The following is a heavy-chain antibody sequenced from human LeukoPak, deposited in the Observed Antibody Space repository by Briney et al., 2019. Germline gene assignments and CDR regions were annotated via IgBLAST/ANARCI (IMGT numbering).Heavy chain of an antibody. D-gene: IGHD5-12*01. J-gene: IGHJ4*02. CDR1: GGSIRDYQ. V-gene: IGHV4-4*09. CDR2: INTNGRT. Sequence: PSETLSLTCAVSGGSIRDYQWSWIRQPPGKGLEWIGHINTNGRTDYNPSLRSRLTFSVDTSRDQFSLKLSSVTAADTAMYYCASSYDYKAAPFDLWGQGNLVTVSS. CDR3: ASSYDYKAAPFDL.